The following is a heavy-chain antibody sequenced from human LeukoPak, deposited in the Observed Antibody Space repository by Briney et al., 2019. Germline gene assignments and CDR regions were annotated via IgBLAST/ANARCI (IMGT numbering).Heavy chain of an antibody. J-gene: IGHJ4*02. V-gene: IGHV4-30-4*01. CDR3: AREDIALTIVDY. CDR2: IYYSGSA. D-gene: IGHD5-12*01. Sequence: PSETLSLTCTVSGGSISSGVYYWSWIRQPPGKGLEWIGYIYYSGSAYYNPSLKSRLTISVDTSKNQFSLKLSSVTAADTAVYYCAREDIALTIVDYWGQGTLVTVSS. CDR1: GGSISSGVYY.